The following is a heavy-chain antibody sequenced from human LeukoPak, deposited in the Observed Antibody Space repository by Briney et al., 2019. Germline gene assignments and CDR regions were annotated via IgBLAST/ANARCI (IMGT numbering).Heavy chain of an antibody. D-gene: IGHD5-18*01. V-gene: IGHV4-30-2*01. CDR2: IYHSGST. J-gene: IGHJ4*02. Sequence: SQTLSLTCAVSGGSISSGGYSWSWIRQPPGKGLEWIGYIYHSGSTYYNPSLKSRVTISVDRSKNQFSLKLSSVTAADTAVYYCARDTAMAIDYWGQGTLVTVSS. CDR1: GGSISSGGYS. CDR3: ARDTAMAIDY.